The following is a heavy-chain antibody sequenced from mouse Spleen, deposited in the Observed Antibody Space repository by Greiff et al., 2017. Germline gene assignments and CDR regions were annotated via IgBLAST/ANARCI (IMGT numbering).Heavy chain of an antibody. CDR2: IDPSDSYT. CDR3: ARYYEG. CDR1: GYTFTSYW. V-gene: IGHV1-50*01. D-gene: IGHD2-4*01. Sequence: VQLQQPGAELVKPGASVKLSCKASGYTFTSYWMQWVKQRPGQGLEWIGEIDPSDSYTTYNQKFKGKATLTVDTSSSTAYMQLSSLTSEDSAVYYCARYYEGWGQGTLVTVSA. J-gene: IGHJ3*01.